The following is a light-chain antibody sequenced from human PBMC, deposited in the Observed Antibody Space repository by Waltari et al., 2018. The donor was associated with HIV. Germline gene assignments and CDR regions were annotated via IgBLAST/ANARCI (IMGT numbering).Light chain of an antibody. CDR1: SSDVGAYDY. J-gene: IGLJ1*01. CDR2: EAT. CDR3: LSYTTANTYV. Sequence: QSALTQPASVSGSPGQSITISCIGTSSDVGAYDYVSWWQHRPGKVPKVVIYEATNRPSGVSSRFSGSKSGKTASLTIAGRQPADEADYYCLSYTTANTYVFGSGTSVTVL. V-gene: IGLV2-14*01.